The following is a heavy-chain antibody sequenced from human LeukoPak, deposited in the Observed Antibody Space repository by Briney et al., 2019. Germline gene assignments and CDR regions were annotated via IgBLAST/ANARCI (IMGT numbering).Heavy chain of an antibody. CDR2: IYPGDSDT. CDR3: ARINYYDSSGYYSQRIDY. J-gene: IGHJ4*02. V-gene: IGHV5-51*01. Sequence: GPSLKISFKGSGYSFTSYWIGWVRQMPGKGLEWMGIIYPGDSDTRYSPSFQGQVTISADKSITTAYLQWSSLKASDTAMYYCARINYYDSSGYYSQRIDYWGQGTLVTVSS. CDR1: GYSFTSYW. D-gene: IGHD3-22*01.